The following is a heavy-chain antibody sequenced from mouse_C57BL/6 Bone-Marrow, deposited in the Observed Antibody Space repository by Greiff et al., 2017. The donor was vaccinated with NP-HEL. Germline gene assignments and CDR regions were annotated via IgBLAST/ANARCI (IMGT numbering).Heavy chain of an antibody. Sequence: EVHLVESGGGLVQPGGSMKLSCVASGFTFSNYWMNWVRQSPEKGLEWVAQIRLKSDNYATHYAESVKGRFTISRDDSKSSVYLQMNNLRAEDTGIYYCTFITTVDWYFDVWGTGTTVTVSS. D-gene: IGHD1-1*01. CDR3: TFITTVDWYFDV. V-gene: IGHV6-3*01. CDR2: IRLKSDNYAT. J-gene: IGHJ1*03. CDR1: GFTFSNYW.